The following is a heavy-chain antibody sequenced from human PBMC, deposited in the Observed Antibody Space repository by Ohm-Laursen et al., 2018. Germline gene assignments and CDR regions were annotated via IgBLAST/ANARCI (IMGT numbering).Heavy chain of an antibody. CDR3: ARDPIDNNGYNPDY. Sequence: SLRLSCTASGFTFSKYWMHWVRQAPGKGLVWVSRIKYDGSAIVYADSVKGRFTISRDNAKTTVSLQMNSLRAEDTAIYYCARDPIDNNGYNPDYWGQGTLVTVSS. J-gene: IGHJ4*02. D-gene: IGHD1-14*01. CDR2: IKYDGSAI. V-gene: IGHV3-74*01. CDR1: GFTFSKYW.